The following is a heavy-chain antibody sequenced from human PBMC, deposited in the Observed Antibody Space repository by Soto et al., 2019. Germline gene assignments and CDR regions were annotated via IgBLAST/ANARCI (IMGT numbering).Heavy chain of an antibody. V-gene: IGHV1-69*02. Sequence: QVQLVQSGAEMKKPGSSVKVSCQASGDIFDSLTINWVRQAPGQGLEWMGRIIPVLDMANYAQKFQGRVTIIANKSTSTVYRELSTLTPENTAVNYGQRNLDGNINLYNDYNLNCGGEGTTVTFST. J-gene: IGHJ6*01. D-gene: IGHD1-1*01. CDR1: GDIFDSLT. CDR2: IIPVLDMA. CDR3: QRNLDGNINLYNDYNLNC.